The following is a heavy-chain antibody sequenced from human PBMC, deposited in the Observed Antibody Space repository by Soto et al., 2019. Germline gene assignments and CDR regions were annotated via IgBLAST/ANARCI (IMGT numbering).Heavy chain of an antibody. V-gene: IGHV4-31*03. CDR2: IYYSGST. D-gene: IGHD6-19*01. CDR3: ARVAPAVAGANDAFDI. J-gene: IGHJ3*02. Sequence: QVQLQESGPGLVKPSQTLSLTCTVSGGSISSGGYYWSWIRQHPGKGLEWIGYIYYSGSTYYNPSLKSRVTISVDTSKNQFSLKLSSVTAADTAVYYCARVAPAVAGANDAFDIWGQGTMVTVSS. CDR1: GGSISSGGYY.